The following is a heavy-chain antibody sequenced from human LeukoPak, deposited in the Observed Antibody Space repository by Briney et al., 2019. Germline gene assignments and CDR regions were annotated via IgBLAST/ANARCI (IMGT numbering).Heavy chain of an antibody. J-gene: IGHJ4*02. V-gene: IGHV1-3*04. CDR3: AKVESSSSFDY. CDR2: INTGNGNT. D-gene: IGHD6-6*01. CDR1: GYTFISYA. Sequence: ASVKVSCKASGYTFISYAIHWVRQAPGQGLKWMGWINTGNGNTKYSQTFQGRVTISRDTSASTAYMELSSLRFDDTAVYYCAKVESSSSFDYWGQGTLVTVSS.